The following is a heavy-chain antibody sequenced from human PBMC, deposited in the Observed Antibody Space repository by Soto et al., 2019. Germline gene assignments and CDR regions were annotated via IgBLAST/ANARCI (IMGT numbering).Heavy chain of an antibody. D-gene: IGHD2-21*02. CDR1: GFTLRSYG. J-gene: IGHJ3*02. CDR3: AKDSQIVESRDTYCGGDCYSTGAFDI. V-gene: IGHV3-30*18. Sequence: SLRLSCAASGFTLRSYGMHWVRQAPGKGLEWVAVISYDGSNKYYADSVKGRFTISRDNSKNTLYLQMNSLRAEDTAVYYCAKDSQIVESRDTYCGGDCYSTGAFDIWGQGTMVTVSS. CDR2: ISYDGSNK.